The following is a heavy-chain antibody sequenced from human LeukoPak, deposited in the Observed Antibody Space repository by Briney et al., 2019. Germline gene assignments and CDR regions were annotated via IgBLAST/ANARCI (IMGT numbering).Heavy chain of an antibody. CDR1: GGSFSGYY. J-gene: IGHJ6*02. CDR3: ARGVPYYDILTGYSKANYYYYGMDV. Sequence: SETLSLTCAVYGGSFSGYYWSWIRQPPGKGLEWIGEINHSGSTNYNPSLKGRVTISVDTSKNQFSLKLSSVTAADTAVYYCARGVPYYDILTGYSKANYYYYGMDVWGQGTTVTVSS. D-gene: IGHD3-9*01. V-gene: IGHV4-34*01. CDR2: INHSGST.